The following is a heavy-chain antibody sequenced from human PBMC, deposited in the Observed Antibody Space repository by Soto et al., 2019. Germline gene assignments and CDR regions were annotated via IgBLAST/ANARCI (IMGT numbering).Heavy chain of an antibody. D-gene: IGHD5-18*01. J-gene: IGHJ5*02. CDR1: GFTFSSSA. CDR2: ISESGDNT. Sequence: GGSLRLSCAASGFTFSSSAMSWVRQAPGKGPEWVSAISESGDNTFSADSVKGRFTISRDNTKNTWYLQMNSLRAEDTALYFCAKGGYKYGLYPWGQGTLVTVSS. CDR3: AKGGYKYGLYP. V-gene: IGHV3-23*01.